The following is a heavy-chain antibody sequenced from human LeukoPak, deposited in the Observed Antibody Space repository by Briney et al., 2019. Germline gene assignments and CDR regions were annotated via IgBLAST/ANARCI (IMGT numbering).Heavy chain of an antibody. CDR2: ISGSNGNT. Sequence: ASVKVSCKASSYTFTRYGISWVRQAPGQGLEWMRWISGSNGNTNYAQKFQGRVSMTADTSTSTAYMELRSLRSDDTAVYYCARSGRGTYYYFDLWGQGTLVTVSS. CDR3: ARSGRGTYYYFDL. CDR1: SYTFTRYG. D-gene: IGHD1-26*01. J-gene: IGHJ4*02. V-gene: IGHV1-18*01.